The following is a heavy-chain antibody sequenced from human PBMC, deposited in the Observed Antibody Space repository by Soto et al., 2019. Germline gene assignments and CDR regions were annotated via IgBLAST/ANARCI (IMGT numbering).Heavy chain of an antibody. V-gene: IGHV3-66*01. CDR1: GFTVSSNY. CDR3: ARNGGSSDYRGWFDP. CDR2: IYSGGTT. Sequence: EVQLVESGGGLVQPGGSLRLSCAASGFTVSSNYMSWVRQAPGKGLEWVSVIYSGGTTYYADSVKGRFTISRDNSKNTLYLQMNTRRAEDTAVYYCARNGGSSDYRGWFDPWGQGTLVTVSS. J-gene: IGHJ5*02. D-gene: IGHD3-22*01.